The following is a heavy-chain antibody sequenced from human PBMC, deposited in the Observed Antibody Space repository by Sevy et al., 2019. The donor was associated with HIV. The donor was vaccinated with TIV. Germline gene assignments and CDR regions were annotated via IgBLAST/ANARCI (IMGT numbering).Heavy chain of an antibody. CDR2: ISSSSSYI. Sequence: GGSLRLSCAASGFTFSSYSMNWVRQAPGKGLEWLSSISSSSSYIYYADSVKGRFTSSRDNAKNSLYLQMNSLRAEDTAVYYCARVPLGDFWSGLSYYYYYGMDVWGQGTTVTVSS. V-gene: IGHV3-21*01. D-gene: IGHD3-3*01. CDR3: ARVPLGDFWSGLSYYYYYGMDV. J-gene: IGHJ6*02. CDR1: GFTFSSYS.